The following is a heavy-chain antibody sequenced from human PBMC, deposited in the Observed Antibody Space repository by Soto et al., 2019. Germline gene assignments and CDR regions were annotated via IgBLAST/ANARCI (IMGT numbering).Heavy chain of an antibody. D-gene: IGHD1-26*01. V-gene: IGHV4-59*01. CDR1: GDSISRNY. Sequence: XXTLTLTCTVSGDSISRNYWSWIRQPPGXXXXXXXXXXXXGKXXQQXXXXXXXXXXXXTXKXQFSLKLNFLNAGDTAVYYCAKGGSGQFASWGQGALVTV. J-gene: IGHJ5*01. CDR3: AKGGSGQFAS. CDR2: XXXXGKX.